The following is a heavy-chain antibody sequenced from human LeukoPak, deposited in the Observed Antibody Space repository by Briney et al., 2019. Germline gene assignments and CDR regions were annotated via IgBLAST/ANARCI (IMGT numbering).Heavy chain of an antibody. V-gene: IGHV4-34*01. CDR1: GFTFSDYY. CDR3: ARGLSDAFDI. Sequence: GSLRLSCAASGFTFSDYYWSWIRQPPGKGLEWIGEINHSGSTNYNPSLKSRVTISVDTSKNQFSLKLSSVTAADTAVYYCARGLSDAFDIWGQGTMVTVSS. CDR2: INHSGST. J-gene: IGHJ3*02.